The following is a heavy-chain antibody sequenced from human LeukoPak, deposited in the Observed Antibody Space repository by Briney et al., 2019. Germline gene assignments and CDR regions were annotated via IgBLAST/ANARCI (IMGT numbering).Heavy chain of an antibody. CDR1: GFSLSTSGVG. Sequence: SGPTLVKPTQTLTLTCTFSGFSLSTSGVGVGWTRQPPGKALEWLALIYWNDDKRYSPSLKSRLTITKDTSKNQVVLTMTNMDPVDTATYYCASAIAGVAAAGSLYYFDYWGQGTLVTVSS. CDR2: IYWNDDK. D-gene: IGHD6-13*01. CDR3: ASAIAGVAAAGSLYYFDY. J-gene: IGHJ4*02. V-gene: IGHV2-5*01.